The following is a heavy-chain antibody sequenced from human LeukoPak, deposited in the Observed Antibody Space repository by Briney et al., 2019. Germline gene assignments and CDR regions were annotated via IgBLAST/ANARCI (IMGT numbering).Heavy chain of an antibody. V-gene: IGHV3-23*01. CDR1: GFTFSSYA. CDR2: ISGSGGST. CDR3: AKDYRLPPLYSSSSLVGVTFDY. Sequence: GGSLRLSCAASGFTFSSYAMSWVRQAPGKGLEWVSAISGSGGSTYYADSVKGRFTISRDNSKNTLYLQMNSLRAEDTAVYYCAKDYRLPPLYSSSSLVGVTFDYWGQGTLVTVSS. J-gene: IGHJ4*02. D-gene: IGHD6-6*01.